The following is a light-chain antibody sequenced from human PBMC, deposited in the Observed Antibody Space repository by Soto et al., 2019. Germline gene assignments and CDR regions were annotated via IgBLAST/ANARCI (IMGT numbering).Light chain of an antibody. CDR3: SSKRTTASLV. CDR1: SXDVGAYNY. CDR2: EVS. V-gene: IGLV2-14*01. J-gene: IGLJ1*01. Sequence: QSVLTQPASVSGSPGQSLTISCTGTSXDVGAYNYVSWYQQHPGKAPKLMIYEVSNRPSGVSDRFSGSKSGNTASLTISGLQAADEADYYCSSKRTTASLVFGTGTKVTVL.